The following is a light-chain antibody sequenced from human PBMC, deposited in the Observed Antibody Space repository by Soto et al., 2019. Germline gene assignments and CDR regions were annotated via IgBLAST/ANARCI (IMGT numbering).Light chain of an antibody. CDR1: QSLLYTSNNKNY. CDR3: QQYYSNPELT. V-gene: IGKV4-1*01. J-gene: IGKJ4*01. Sequence: IVMTQSPDSLAVSLGERATINCKSSQSLLYTSNNKNYLAWFQQKPGQPPRLLIYWASTRESGVPDRFSGSGSGTDFTLTISSLQSEDVAVYYCQQYYSNPELTFGGGTKADIK. CDR2: WAS.